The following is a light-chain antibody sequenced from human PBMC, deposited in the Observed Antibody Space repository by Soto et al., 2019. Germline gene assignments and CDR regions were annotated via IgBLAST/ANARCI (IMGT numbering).Light chain of an antibody. CDR2: DAS. Sequence: EIVLTQSPATLSLSPGERAALSCRANQSVGTYFGWYQQRVGQAPSLLIYDASKRATGTPDRFSGSGSGTDFTLTISSLEPEDFVVYYCQQRSAWPLTFGGGTKVEIK. CDR1: QSVGTY. J-gene: IGKJ4*01. V-gene: IGKV3-11*01. CDR3: QQRSAWPLT.